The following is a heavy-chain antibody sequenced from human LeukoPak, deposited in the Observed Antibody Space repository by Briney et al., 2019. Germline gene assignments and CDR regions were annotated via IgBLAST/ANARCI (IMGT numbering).Heavy chain of an antibody. Sequence: PGGSLRLSCAASGFTFHDYAMHWVRQAPGKGLEWVSGISWNGGTIDYADSVKGRFTISRDNAKNSQYLQMNSLRPEDMALYYCAKGPTYSSSSLFDYWGQGILVAVSS. D-gene: IGHD6-6*01. V-gene: IGHV3-9*03. J-gene: IGHJ4*02. CDR3: AKGPTYSSSSLFDY. CDR1: GFTFHDYA. CDR2: ISWNGGTI.